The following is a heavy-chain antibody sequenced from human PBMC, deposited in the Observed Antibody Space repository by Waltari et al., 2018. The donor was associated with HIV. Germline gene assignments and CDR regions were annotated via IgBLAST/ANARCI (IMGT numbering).Heavy chain of an antibody. J-gene: IGHJ4*02. V-gene: IGHV3-23*01. CDR3: AKASSASCYASLHY. CDR1: GFTFISYA. D-gene: IGHD2-2*01. CDR2: ISVSGDST. Sequence: EVQLLDSGGGLVPPGGYLSLSCEASGFTFISYAMSWVRQALGKGLEGVSVISVSGDSTFYADSVKGRFTISRDDSKNTLYLQMNSLSAEDTAVYYCAKASSASCYASLHYWGQGTLVTVSS.